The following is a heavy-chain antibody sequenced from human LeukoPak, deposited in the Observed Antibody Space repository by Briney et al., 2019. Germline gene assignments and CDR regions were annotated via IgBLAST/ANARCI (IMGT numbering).Heavy chain of an antibody. Sequence: ASVKVSCKASGYTFTSYGISWVRQAPGQGLEWMGWISAYNGNTNYAQKLQGRVTMTTDTSTSTAYMELSSLRSEDTAVYYCARAPITMIVVDLGYYGMDVWGQGTTVTVSS. CDR3: ARAPITMIVVDLGYYGMDV. D-gene: IGHD3-22*01. CDR1: GYTFTSYG. J-gene: IGHJ6*02. V-gene: IGHV1-18*01. CDR2: ISAYNGNT.